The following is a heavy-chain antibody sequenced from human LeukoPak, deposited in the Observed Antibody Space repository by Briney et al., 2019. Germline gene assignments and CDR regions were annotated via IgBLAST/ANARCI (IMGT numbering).Heavy chain of an antibody. CDR1: GYTFTSYD. J-gene: IGHJ4*02. CDR2: MNPNSGNT. D-gene: IGHD3-22*01. Sequence: ASVKVSCKASGYTFTSYDINRVRQATGQGLEWMGWMNPNSGNTGYAQKFQGRVTMTRNTSISTAYMELSSLRSEDTAVYYCARTPYYYDSSGYYYTFDYWGQGTLVTVSS. CDR3: ARTPYYYDSSGYYYTFDY. V-gene: IGHV1-8*01.